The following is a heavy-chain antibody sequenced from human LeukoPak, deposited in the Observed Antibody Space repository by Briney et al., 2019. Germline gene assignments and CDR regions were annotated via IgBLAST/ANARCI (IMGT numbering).Heavy chain of an antibody. J-gene: IGHJ4*02. CDR1: GYTFTSYD. Sequence: ASVKVSCKASGYTFTSYDINWVRQATGQGLEWMGWMNPNSGNTGYAQKFQGRVTMTRNTSISTAYMELSSLRSEDTAVYYCARAGAGYDLGDSDFDYWGQGTLVTVSS. CDR3: ARAGAGYDLGDSDFDY. D-gene: IGHD3-3*01. V-gene: IGHV1-8*01. CDR2: MNPNSGNT.